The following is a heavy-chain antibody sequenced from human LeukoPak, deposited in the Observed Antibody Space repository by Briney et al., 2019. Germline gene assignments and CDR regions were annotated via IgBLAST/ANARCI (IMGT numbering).Heavy chain of an antibody. CDR3: ARGFDGPNAFDI. CDR2: ISYSGST. CDR1: GGSYTPYY. D-gene: IGHD3-9*01. J-gene: IGHJ3*02. Sequence: SETLSLTCTVSGGSYTPYYWSWVRQPPGKGLEWIGHISYSGSTNYNPSLKSRVTVSIDTSKNQVSLKLSSMTAADTAVYYCARGFDGPNAFDIWGQGTMVTVSS. V-gene: IGHV4-59*01.